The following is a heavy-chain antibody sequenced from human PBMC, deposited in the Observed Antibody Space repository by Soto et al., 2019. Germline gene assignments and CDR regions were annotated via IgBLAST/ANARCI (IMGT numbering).Heavy chain of an antibody. CDR1: GGTFSSYT. CDR3: ARDHPPVYYGSGSYYNLVDYYYYMDV. D-gene: IGHD3-10*01. CDR2: IIPILGIA. J-gene: IGHJ6*03. Sequence: SVKVSCKASGGTFSSYTISWVRQAPGQGLEWMGRIIPILGIANYAQKFQGRVTITADKSTSTAYMELSSLRSEDTAVYYCARDHPPVYYGSGSYYNLVDYYYYMDVWGKGTTVTVSS. V-gene: IGHV1-69*04.